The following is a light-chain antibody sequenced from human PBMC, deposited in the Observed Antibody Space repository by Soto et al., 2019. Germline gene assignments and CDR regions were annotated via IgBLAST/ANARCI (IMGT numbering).Light chain of an antibody. CDR1: QSVSSN. Sequence: EIVMTQSPATLSVSPGERATLSCRASQSVSSNLAWYQQKPGQAPRLLIYGASTRATGIPARFSGSGSWTEFTLTFSSRQSEDFAVYYCQRWIDWPPWTFGQGTKVGIK. J-gene: IGKJ1*01. CDR3: QRWIDWPPWT. V-gene: IGKV3-15*01. CDR2: GAS.